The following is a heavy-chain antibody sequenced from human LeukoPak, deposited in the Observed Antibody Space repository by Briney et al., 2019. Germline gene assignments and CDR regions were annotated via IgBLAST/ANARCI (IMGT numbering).Heavy chain of an antibody. D-gene: IGHD5-12*01. Sequence: SVKVSCKASGGTFSSYAISWVRQAPGQGLEWMGGIIPTFGTANYAQKFQGRVTITADESTSTAYMELSSLRSEDTAVYYCARRGYSGYDLGHYFDYWGQGTLVTVSS. CDR2: IIPTFGTA. J-gene: IGHJ4*02. CDR1: GGTFSSYA. V-gene: IGHV1-69*13. CDR3: ARRGYSGYDLGHYFDY.